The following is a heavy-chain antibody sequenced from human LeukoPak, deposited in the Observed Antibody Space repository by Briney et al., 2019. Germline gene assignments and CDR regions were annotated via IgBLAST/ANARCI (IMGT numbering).Heavy chain of an antibody. CDR1: GGSISSSSYY. Sequence: SETLSLTCTVSGGSISSSSYYWGWIRQPPGKGLEWIGSIYYSGSTYYNPSLKSRATMLLDKSKNQFSLKLNSVTAADTAVYYCARNGGNSDYDYWGQGTLVTVSA. D-gene: IGHD4-23*01. J-gene: IGHJ4*02. CDR3: ARNGGNSDYDY. CDR2: IYYSGST. V-gene: IGHV4-39*07.